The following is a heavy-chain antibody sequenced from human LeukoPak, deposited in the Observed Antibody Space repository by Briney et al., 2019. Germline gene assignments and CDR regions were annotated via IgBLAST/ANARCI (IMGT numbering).Heavy chain of an antibody. J-gene: IGHJ4*02. D-gene: IGHD2-21*02. CDR3: ASIVVVTATYYFDY. CDR1: GFTVSINY. CDR2: IYSGGST. Sequence: GGSLRLSCAASGFTVSINYMSWVRQAPGKGREWVSVIYSGGSTYYADSVKGRFTISRDNSKNTLYLQMNSLRAEDTAVYYCASIVVVTATYYFDYWGQGTLVTVSS. V-gene: IGHV3-66*01.